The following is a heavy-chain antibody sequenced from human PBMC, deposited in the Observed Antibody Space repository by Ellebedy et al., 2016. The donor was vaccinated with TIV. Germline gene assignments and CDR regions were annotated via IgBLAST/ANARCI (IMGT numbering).Heavy chain of an antibody. V-gene: IGHV1-46*04. CDR3: AREEPYGSGTKDYGMDV. CDR1: GYTFTSYY. Sequence: AASVKVSCKASGYTFTSYYMHWVRQAPGQGLEWMGIINPSGGSTSYAQKLQGRVPMTRDTSTSTVYMELSSLRSEDTAVYYCAREEPYGSGTKDYGMDVWGQGTTVTVSS. CDR2: INPSGGST. D-gene: IGHD3-10*01. J-gene: IGHJ6*02.